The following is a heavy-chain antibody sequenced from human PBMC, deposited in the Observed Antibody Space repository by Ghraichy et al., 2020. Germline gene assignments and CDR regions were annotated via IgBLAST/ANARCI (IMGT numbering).Heavy chain of an antibody. CDR3: AANYDYIWGSYRGYAFDI. CDR1: GYTFTSYG. D-gene: IGHD3-16*02. J-gene: IGHJ3*02. CDR2: ISAYNGNT. V-gene: IGHV1-18*01. Sequence: ASVKVSCKASGYTFTSYGISWVRQAPGQGLEWMGWISAYNGNTNYAQKLQGRVTMTTDTSTSTAYMELRSLRSDDTAVYYCAANYDYIWGSYRGYAFDIWGQGTMVTVSS.